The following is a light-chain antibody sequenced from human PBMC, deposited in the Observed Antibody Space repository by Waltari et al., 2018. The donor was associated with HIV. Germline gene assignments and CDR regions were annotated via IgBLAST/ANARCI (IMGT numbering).Light chain of an antibody. Sequence: QSALTQPASVSGSPGQSITISCTGTRSDVGGYNYVSWYQQHPGKAPKLMNYDVSNRPSGVCNRVYGSTSGNTASLTISGLQGGDEADYYCSSYTSSSTGVFGGGTKLTVL. V-gene: IGLV2-14*03. CDR3: SSYTSSSTGV. CDR2: DVS. CDR1: RSDVGGYNY. J-gene: IGLJ2*01.